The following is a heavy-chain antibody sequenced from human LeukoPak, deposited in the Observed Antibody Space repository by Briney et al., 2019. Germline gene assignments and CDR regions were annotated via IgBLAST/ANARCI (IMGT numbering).Heavy chain of an antibody. Sequence: GGSLRLSCAASGFTFSSYAMHWVRQAPGKGLEWVAVISYDGSNKYYADSVKGRFTISRDNSKNTLYLQMNSLRAEDTAVYYCAREGSGIFDYLGRGTLVTVSS. D-gene: IGHD3-3*01. V-gene: IGHV3-30*04. J-gene: IGHJ4*02. CDR1: GFTFSSYA. CDR2: ISYDGSNK. CDR3: AREGSGIFDY.